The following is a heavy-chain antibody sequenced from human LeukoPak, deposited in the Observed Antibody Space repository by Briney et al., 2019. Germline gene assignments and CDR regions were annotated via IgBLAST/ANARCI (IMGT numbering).Heavy chain of an antibody. CDR1: GYTFTRYY. CDR2: INPSGGTT. CDR3: ARDLGLDTTMIFFDY. D-gene: IGHD5-18*01. V-gene: IGHV1-46*01. Sequence: ASVKVSCKASGYTFTRYYIHWVRQAPGQGLEWLGIINPSGGTTTYAQKFQGRVTMTTDTSTNTAYMELRSLTSDDTAVYYCARDLGLDTTMIFFDYWGRGTVVTVSS. J-gene: IGHJ4*02.